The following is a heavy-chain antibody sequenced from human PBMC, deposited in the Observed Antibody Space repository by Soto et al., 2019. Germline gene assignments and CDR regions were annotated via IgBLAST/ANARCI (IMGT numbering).Heavy chain of an antibody. J-gene: IGHJ4*02. Sequence: QVQLVQSGAEVKRPGASAKVSCKASGYTFTSYAVHWVRQATGQRLEWMGWINTAKDTTKYSQKFQGRVTITRDTSANIVYMEVSSLTSEDTAVYYCARGSSWSYFDYWGQGTLVTVSS. V-gene: IGHV1-3*04. D-gene: IGHD6-13*01. CDR2: INTAKDTT. CDR1: GYTFTSYA. CDR3: ARGSSWSYFDY.